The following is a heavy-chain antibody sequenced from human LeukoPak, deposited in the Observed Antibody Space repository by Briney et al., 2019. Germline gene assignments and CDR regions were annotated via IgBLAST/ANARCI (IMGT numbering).Heavy chain of an antibody. D-gene: IGHD7-27*01. CDR1: GFTFSSYA. J-gene: IGHJ3*02. CDR2: ISYDGSNK. V-gene: IGHV3-30-3*01. CDR3: ARGTPGLTGPLDALDI. Sequence: GGSLRLSCAASGFTFSSYAMHWVRQAPGKGLEWVAVISYDGSNKYYADSVKGRFTISRDNSKNTLYLQMNSLRAEDTAVYYCARGTPGLTGPLDALDIWGQGTMVTVSS.